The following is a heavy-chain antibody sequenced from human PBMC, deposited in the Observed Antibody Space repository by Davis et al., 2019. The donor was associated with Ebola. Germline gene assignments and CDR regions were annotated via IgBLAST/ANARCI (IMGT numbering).Heavy chain of an antibody. V-gene: IGHV4-59*01. Sequence: SETLSLTCTVPGGSISSYYWSWIRQPPGKGLEWIRYIYYSGSTNYNPSLKSRVTISVDTSKNQFSLKLSSVTAADTAVYYCARECGGSCYYAFDIWGQGTMVTVSS. CDR1: GGSISSYY. CDR2: IYYSGST. D-gene: IGHD2-15*01. CDR3: ARECGGSCYYAFDI. J-gene: IGHJ3*02.